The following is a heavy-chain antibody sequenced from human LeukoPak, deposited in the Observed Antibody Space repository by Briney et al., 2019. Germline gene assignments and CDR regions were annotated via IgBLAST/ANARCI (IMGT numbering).Heavy chain of an antibody. CDR2: IVVGSGNT. J-gene: IGHJ4*02. Sequence: GPPVKVSCKASGFTFTSSAMQWVRQARGQRLEWIGWIVVGSGNTNYAQKFQERVTITRDMSTSTAYMELSSLRSEDTAVYYYAATQWRRAMDYWGQGTLVTVSS. CDR3: AATQWRRAMDY. D-gene: IGHD5-18*01. CDR1: GFTFTSSA. V-gene: IGHV1-58*02.